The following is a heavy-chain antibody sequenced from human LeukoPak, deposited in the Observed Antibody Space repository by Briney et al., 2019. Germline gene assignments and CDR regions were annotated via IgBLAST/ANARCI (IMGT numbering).Heavy chain of an antibody. CDR1: GYTLTELS. J-gene: IGHJ4*02. D-gene: IGHD3-22*01. CDR2: FDPEDGET. Sequence: ASVKVSCKVSGYTLTELSMHWVRQAPGKGLEWMGGFDPEDGETIYAQKSQGRVTMTEDTSTDTAYMELSSLRSEDTAVYYCATSSITMIVVPHYQYYFDYWGQGTLVTVSS. CDR3: ATSSITMIVVPHYQYYFDY. V-gene: IGHV1-24*01.